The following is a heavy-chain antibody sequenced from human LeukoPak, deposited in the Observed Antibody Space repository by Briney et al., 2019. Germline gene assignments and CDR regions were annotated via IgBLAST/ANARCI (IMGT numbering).Heavy chain of an antibody. D-gene: IGHD3-22*01. CDR3: ARGDDSSGYYGAFDI. V-gene: IGHV3-21*01. CDR1: GFTFSSYS. J-gene: IGHJ3*02. Sequence: GGSLRLSCAASGFTFSSYSMNWVRRAPGKGLEWVSSISSSSSYIYYADSVKGRFTISRDNAKNSLYLQMNSLRAEDTAVYYCARGDDSSGYYGAFDIWGQGTMVTVSS. CDR2: ISSSSSYI.